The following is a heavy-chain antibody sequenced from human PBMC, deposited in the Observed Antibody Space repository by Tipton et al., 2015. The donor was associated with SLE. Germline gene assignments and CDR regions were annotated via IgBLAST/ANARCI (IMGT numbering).Heavy chain of an antibody. D-gene: IGHD6-19*01. CDR1: GGSISSGSYY. V-gene: IGHV4-61*02. J-gene: IGHJ1*01. Sequence: TLSLTCTVSGGSISSGSYYWSWIRQPAGKGLEWIGRIYTSGSTNYNPSLKSRVTISVDTSKNQFSLKVSSVTAADTAVYYCARVAVAGFRAEHFQHWGQGTLVTVSS. CDR3: ARVAVAGFRAEHFQH. CDR2: IYTSGST.